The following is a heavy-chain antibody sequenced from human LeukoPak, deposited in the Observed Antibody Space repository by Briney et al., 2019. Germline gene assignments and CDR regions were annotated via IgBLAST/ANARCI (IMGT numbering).Heavy chain of an antibody. J-gene: IGHJ4*02. D-gene: IGHD2-15*01. V-gene: IGHV3-23*01. CDR1: GFTFSSYA. CDR2: ICSNDNNT. Sequence: GGSLRLSCAASGFTFSSYAMNWVRQAPGKELEWVSAICSNDNNTYYANSVKGRFTISRDNSKNTLSLQLNSLRAEDTAVYYCAKGTSSSCYSAPNYWGQGTLVTVSS. CDR3: AKGTSSSCYSAPNY.